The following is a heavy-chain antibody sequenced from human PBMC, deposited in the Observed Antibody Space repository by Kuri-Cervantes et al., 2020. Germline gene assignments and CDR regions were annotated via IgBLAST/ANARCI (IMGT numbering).Heavy chain of an antibody. CDR3: ARGAGYSSSGYENWFDP. D-gene: IGHD6-13*01. V-gene: IGHV1-69*13. J-gene: IGHJ5*02. CDR2: IIPIFGTA. Sequence: SVKVSCKAAGGTFSSYAISWVRQAPGQGLEWMGGIIPIFGTANYAQKFQGRVTITADESTSTAYMELSSLRSEDTAVYYCARGAGYSSSGYENWFDPWGQGTLVTVSS. CDR1: GGTFSSYA.